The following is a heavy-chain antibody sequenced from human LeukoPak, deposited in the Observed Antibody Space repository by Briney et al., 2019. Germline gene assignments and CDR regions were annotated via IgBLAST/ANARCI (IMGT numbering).Heavy chain of an antibody. Sequence: LRLSCAASGFTFTNYGMHWVRQAPGKGLEWVAVVWFDGTNKYYADSVKGRFTISRDNSKNTVYLQMNSLRADDTAVYYCARDRVTKQAPPGYWGQGTLVTVSS. CDR1: GFTFTNYG. CDR3: ARDRVTKQAPPGY. D-gene: IGHD2-8*01. V-gene: IGHV3-33*01. J-gene: IGHJ4*02. CDR2: VWFDGTNK.